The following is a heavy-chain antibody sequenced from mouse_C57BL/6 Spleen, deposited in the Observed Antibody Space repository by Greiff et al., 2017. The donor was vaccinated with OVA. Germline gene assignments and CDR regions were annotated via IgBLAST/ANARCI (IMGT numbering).Heavy chain of an antibody. CDR3: ASDLLQGGY. CDR2: IFPGNGST. V-gene: IGHV1-75*01. CDR1: GYTFTDYY. Sequence: QVQLQQSGPELVKPGASVTISCTASGYTFTDYYINWVKQRPGQSLEWIGWIFPGNGSTNYNEKFKGKATFTVDKSSSTAYMLLSSLASEDSAVYFCASDLLQGGYWGQGTTLTVSA. J-gene: IGHJ2*01. D-gene: IGHD2-1*01.